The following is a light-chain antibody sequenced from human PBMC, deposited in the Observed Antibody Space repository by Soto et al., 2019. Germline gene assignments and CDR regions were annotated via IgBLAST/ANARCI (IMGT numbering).Light chain of an antibody. J-gene: IGKJ2*02. Sequence: EVVMTQSPVTLSVSPGERATLSCRASQSVSSNLAWYQQKPGQAPWLLIYGASTRATGIPARFSGSGSGTEFTLTISSLQSEDFAVYYCQQYNNWPSTFGQGTKLEIK. V-gene: IGKV3-15*01. CDR1: QSVSSN. CDR3: QQYNNWPST. CDR2: GAS.